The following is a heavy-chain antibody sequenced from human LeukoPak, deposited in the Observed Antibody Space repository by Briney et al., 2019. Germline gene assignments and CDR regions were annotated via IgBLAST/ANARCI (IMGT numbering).Heavy chain of an antibody. Sequence: SETLSLTCTVSGVSISSYYWSWIRQPAGKGLEWIGRIYTSGSTNYNPSLKSRVATSVDTSKTQSSPKLSCVTAAATAVYYCARVVGVLWLDYMDVWGKGTTVTISS. CDR1: GVSISSYY. CDR2: IYTSGST. J-gene: IGHJ6*03. CDR3: ARVVGVLWLDYMDV. D-gene: IGHD3-10*01. V-gene: IGHV4-4*07.